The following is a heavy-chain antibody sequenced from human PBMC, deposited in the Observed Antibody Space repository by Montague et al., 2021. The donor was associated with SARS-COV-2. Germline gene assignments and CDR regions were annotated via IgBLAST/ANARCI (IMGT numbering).Heavy chain of an antibody. CDR2: IYSGGST. J-gene: IGHJ6*02. D-gene: IGHD3-3*01. V-gene: IGHV3-53*01. Sequence: SLRLSCEAYGFTVSSNYMSWVRQAPGKGLEWVSVIYSGGSTYYAXSVXGRFTISRDNSKNTLYLQMNSLRAEDTAVCYCARDHLYYDFWSGYYDQYGMDVWGQGTTVTVSS. CDR3: ARDHLYYDFWSGYYDQYGMDV. CDR1: GFTVSSNY.